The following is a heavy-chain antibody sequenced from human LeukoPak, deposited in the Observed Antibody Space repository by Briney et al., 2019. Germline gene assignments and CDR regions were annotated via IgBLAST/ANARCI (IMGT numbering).Heavy chain of an antibody. Sequence: GGSLRLSCAASGFTFSSYAMHWVRQAPGKGLEWVAVISYDGSNKYYADSVKGRFTISRDNSKNTLYLQMNSLRAEDTAVYYCARGSIAVAGLVNYLDYWGQGTLVTVSS. CDR2: ISYDGSNK. J-gene: IGHJ4*02. CDR3: ARGSIAVAGLVNYLDY. CDR1: GFTFSSYA. V-gene: IGHV3-30-3*01. D-gene: IGHD6-19*01.